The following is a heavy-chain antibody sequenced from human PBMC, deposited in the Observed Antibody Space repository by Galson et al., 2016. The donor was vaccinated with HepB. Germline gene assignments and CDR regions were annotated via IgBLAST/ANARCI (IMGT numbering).Heavy chain of an antibody. V-gene: IGHV3-7*03. CDR3: AGGAGWESDY. D-gene: IGHD1-26*01. Sequence: SLRLSCAASGFTFSNYWMTWVRQAPGKGLEWVANIKQDGSAQFYVDSVRGRLTISRDNDKNSVYLQMNSLRAEDTAVYYCAGGAGWESDYWGQGTLVTVSS. J-gene: IGHJ4*02. CDR2: IKQDGSAQ. CDR1: GFTFSNYW.